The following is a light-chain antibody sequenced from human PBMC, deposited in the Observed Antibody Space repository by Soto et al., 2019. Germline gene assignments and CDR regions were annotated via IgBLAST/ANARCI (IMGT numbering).Light chain of an antibody. V-gene: IGKV2-28*01. J-gene: IGKJ2*01. Sequence: DIVMTQSPLSLPVTPGEPASISCRSSQSLLHSNGYNYLDWYLQKPGQSPQLLIYLGSNRASGVTDRFCGSCSGTDFTVKISRVEADDFGVYYYMQALQTPYTFGEGTKLEIK. CDR3: MQALQTPYT. CDR1: QSLLHSNGYNY. CDR2: LGS.